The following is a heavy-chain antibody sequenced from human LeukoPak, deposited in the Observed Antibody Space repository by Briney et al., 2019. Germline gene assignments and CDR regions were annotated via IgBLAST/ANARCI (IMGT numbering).Heavy chain of an antibody. D-gene: IGHD4-23*01. J-gene: IGHJ6*03. CDR2: IRYDGSNK. Sequence: PGGSLRLSCAASGFTFSSYGMHWVRQAPGKGLEWVAFIRYDGSNKYYADSVKGRFTISRDNSKNTLYLQMNSLRAEDTAVYYCAKVRGLPTVVPNYYYYYMDVWGKGTTVTISS. V-gene: IGHV3-30*02. CDR1: GFTFSSYG. CDR3: AKVRGLPTVVPNYYYYYMDV.